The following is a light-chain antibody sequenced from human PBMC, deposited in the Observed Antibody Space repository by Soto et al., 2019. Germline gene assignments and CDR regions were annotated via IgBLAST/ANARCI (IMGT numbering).Light chain of an antibody. V-gene: IGLV2-11*01. CDR1: SSDVGGYNF. Sequence: QSVLTQPRSVSGSPGQSVTISCTGTSSDVGGYNFVSWYQHHPGKAPKLMIYNVIQRPSGVPDRFSASKSGNTASLTSSGHQAEDEADYYCCSYAGSYTYVFGTGTKLTVL. CDR2: NVI. CDR3: CSYAGSYTYV. J-gene: IGLJ1*01.